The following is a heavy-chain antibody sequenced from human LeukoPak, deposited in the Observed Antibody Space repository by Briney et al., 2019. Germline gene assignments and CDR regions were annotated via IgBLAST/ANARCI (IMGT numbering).Heavy chain of an antibody. V-gene: IGHV3-7*01. Sequence: PGGSLRLSCAASGFTFSSYWMSWVRQAPGKGLEWVANIKQDGSEKYYVDSVKGRFTISRDNAKNSLYLQMNSLRAEDTAVYYCVKVGARAPFSYYMDVWGKETGVSV. CDR3: VKVGARAPFSYYMDV. CDR2: IKQDGSEK. CDR1: GFTFSSYW. D-gene: IGHD1-26*01. J-gene: IGHJ6*03.